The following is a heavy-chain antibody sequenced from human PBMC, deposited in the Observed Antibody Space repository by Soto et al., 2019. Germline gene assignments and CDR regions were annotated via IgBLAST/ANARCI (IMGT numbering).Heavy chain of an antibody. D-gene: IGHD2-8*01. Sequence: QVQLVESGGGLVKPGGSLRLSCAASGFTFSDFYMSWIRQAPGKGLEWISYISSSGTTTYYTDSVKGRFTISRDNAKNSLYLQMNTLRDEDTAVYYSARIWGGGGYALIYWGQGNLVTVSS. CDR2: ISSSGTTT. CDR3: ARIWGGGGYALIY. V-gene: IGHV3-11*01. J-gene: IGHJ4*02. CDR1: GFTFSDFY.